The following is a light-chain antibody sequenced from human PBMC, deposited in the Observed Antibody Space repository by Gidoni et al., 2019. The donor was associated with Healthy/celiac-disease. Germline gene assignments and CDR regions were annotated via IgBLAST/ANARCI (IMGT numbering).Light chain of an antibody. CDR2: RNS. J-gene: IGLJ3*02. CDR1: SSNIGSNY. Sequence: QSVLTQPPSASGTPGQRVTISCSGSSSNIGSNYVYWYQRLPGTAPKLLIYRNSQRPSGVPDRFSGSKSGTSASLAISGLRSEDEADYYCAAWDDSLSGPNWVFGGGTKLTVL. V-gene: IGLV1-47*01. CDR3: AAWDDSLSGPNWV.